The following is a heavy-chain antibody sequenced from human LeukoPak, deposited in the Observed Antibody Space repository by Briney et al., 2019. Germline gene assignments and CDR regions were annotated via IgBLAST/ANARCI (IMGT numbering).Heavy chain of an antibody. D-gene: IGHD2-21*02. CDR1: GYSISSGYY. CDR3: ARVRNCGGDCYSSRPGYFDY. Sequence: SETLSLTCTVSGYSISSGYYWGWIRQPPGKGLEWIGNIYHSGSTYYNPSLKSRVTISVDTSKNQFSLKLSSVTAADTAVYYCARVRNCGGDCYSSRPGYFDYWGQGTLVTVSS. V-gene: IGHV4-38-2*02. J-gene: IGHJ4*02. CDR2: IYHSGST.